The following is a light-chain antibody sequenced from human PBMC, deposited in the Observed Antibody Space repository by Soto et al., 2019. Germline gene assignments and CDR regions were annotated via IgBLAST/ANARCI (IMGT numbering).Light chain of an antibody. CDR2: DVN. CDR3: TSWTTSTTMI. CDR1: SSDIGASNV. V-gene: IGLV2-14*03. J-gene: IGLJ2*01. Sequence: QSVLTQPASVSGSPGQSITISCTGTSSDIGASNVVSWYQQHPGKAPKLMLYDVNIRPSGVSNRFSGSKSGNTASLTISGLQAEDEADYYCTSWTTSTTMIFGGGTKVTVL.